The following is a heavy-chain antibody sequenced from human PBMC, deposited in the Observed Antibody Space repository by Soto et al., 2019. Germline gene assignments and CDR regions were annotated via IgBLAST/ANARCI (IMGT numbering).Heavy chain of an antibody. CDR2: INGYNANT. CDR3: ASGASPVHFDH. J-gene: IGHJ4*02. Sequence: QVHLVQSGLEVKKPGASVKVSCKTSGYTFSNYGIAWVRQAPGQGLEWMGWINGYNANTNYAQKFQGRVTMTIDTTATTAYLDLRSLGSDDTAVFSCASGASPVHFDHWGQGTLVTVS. D-gene: IGHD3-16*01. V-gene: IGHV1-18*01. CDR1: GYTFSNYG.